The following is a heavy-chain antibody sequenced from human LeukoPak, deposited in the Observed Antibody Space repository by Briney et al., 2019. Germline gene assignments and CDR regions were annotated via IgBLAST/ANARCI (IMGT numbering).Heavy chain of an antibody. CDR1: GDSVSSNSEA. CDR2: TYYRSKWYN. Sequence: SQTLSITCAISGDSVSSNSEAWNWIRQSPSRGLEWLGRTYYRSKWYNDYAVSVKSRITINPDTSKNQFSLHLNSVTPEDTAVYYCARARGYSSGYWDYWGQGILVTVSS. J-gene: IGHJ4*02. CDR3: ARARGYSSGYWDY. V-gene: IGHV6-1*01. D-gene: IGHD3-22*01.